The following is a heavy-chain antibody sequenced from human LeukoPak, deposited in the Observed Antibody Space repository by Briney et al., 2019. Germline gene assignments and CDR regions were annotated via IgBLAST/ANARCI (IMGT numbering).Heavy chain of an antibody. J-gene: IGHJ6*04. Sequence: GGSLRLSCAASGFTFSSYWMHWVRQAPGKGLVWAPRINSDGSSTSYADSVKGRFTISRDNAKNTLYLQMNSLRAEDTAVYYCASDNGYYYYGMDVWGKGTTVTVSS. CDR3: ASDNGYYYYGMDV. CDR1: GFTFSSYW. CDR2: INSDGSST. V-gene: IGHV3-74*01.